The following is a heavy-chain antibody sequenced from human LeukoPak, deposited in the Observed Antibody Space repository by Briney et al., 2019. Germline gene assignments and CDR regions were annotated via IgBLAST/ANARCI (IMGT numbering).Heavy chain of an antibody. CDR1: GFTFSSYA. D-gene: IGHD3-22*01. Sequence: GGSLRLSCAASGFTFSSYAMSWVRQAPGKGLEWVAVISYDGSNKYYADSVKGRFTISRDNSKNTLYLQMNSLRAEDTAVYYCAKDSHPADYYDSSGYPLGVDYWGQGTLVTVSS. CDR2: ISYDGSNK. J-gene: IGHJ4*02. V-gene: IGHV3-30*18. CDR3: AKDSHPADYYDSSGYPLGVDY.